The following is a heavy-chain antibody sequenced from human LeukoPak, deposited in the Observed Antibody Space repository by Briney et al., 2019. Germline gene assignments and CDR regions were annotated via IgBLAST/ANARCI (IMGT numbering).Heavy chain of an antibody. V-gene: IGHV3-48*02. J-gene: IGHJ4*02. CDR3: ARVRGATAVTMYFDF. CDR2: ISSSSDTI. CDR1: GLTFTGYS. Sequence: GGSLRLSCAASGLTFTGYSMNWVREAPGKGLVWVSFISSSSDTIYYADSVKGRFTISRDNAKNSLYLQMTSLRDDDTAVYYCARVRGATAVTMYFDFWGQGTLVTVSS. D-gene: IGHD4-23*01.